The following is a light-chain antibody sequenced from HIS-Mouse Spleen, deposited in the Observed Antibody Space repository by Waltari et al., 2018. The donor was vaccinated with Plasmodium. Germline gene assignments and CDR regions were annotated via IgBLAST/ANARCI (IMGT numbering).Light chain of an antibody. Sequence: SYELTQPPSVSVSPGQTARITCHGTALPQQYAYWYQQKPGQSPVLVIYKDRERPSGIPERFSGSSSGTTVTLTISRVQAEDEADYYCQSADSSGTYWVFGGGTKLTVL. V-gene: IGLV3-25*03. CDR1: ALPQQY. CDR3: QSADSSGTYWV. CDR2: KDR. J-gene: IGLJ3*02.